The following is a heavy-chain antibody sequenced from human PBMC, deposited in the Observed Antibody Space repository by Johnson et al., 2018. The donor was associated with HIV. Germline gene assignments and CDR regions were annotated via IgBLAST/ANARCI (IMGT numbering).Heavy chain of an antibody. D-gene: IGHD3-9*01. CDR1: GFTFSSYG. V-gene: IGHV3-30*02. CDR2: IRYDGSNK. Sequence: QMQLVESGGGVIRPGGSLRLSCAASGFTFSSYGMHWVRQAPGKGLEWVAFIRYDGSNKYYADSLKGRVTISRDNSKNTLYLQMNSLRAEDTAVYYCAKDTIAGVKGDSLIWGQGTMVTVSS. J-gene: IGHJ3*02. CDR3: AKDTIAGVKGDSLI.